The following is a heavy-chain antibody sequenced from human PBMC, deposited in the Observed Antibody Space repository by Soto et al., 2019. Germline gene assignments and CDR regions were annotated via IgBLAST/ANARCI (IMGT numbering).Heavy chain of an antibody. CDR3: AALGITGTGGYYYYYYGMDV. CDR2: INHSGST. V-gene: IGHV4-34*01. Sequence: SETLSLTCAVYGGSFSGYYWSWIRQPPGKGLEWIGEINHSGSTNYNPSPKSRVTISVDTSKNQFSLKLSSVTAADTAVYYCAALGITGTGGYYYYYYGMDVWGQGTTVT. D-gene: IGHD1-7*01. CDR1: GGSFSGYY. J-gene: IGHJ6*02.